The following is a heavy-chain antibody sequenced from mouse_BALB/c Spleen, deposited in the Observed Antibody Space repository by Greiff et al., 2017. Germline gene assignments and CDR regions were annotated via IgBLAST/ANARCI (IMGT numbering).Heavy chain of an antibody. V-gene: IGHV1-54*01. D-gene: IGHD1-1*02. CDR3: ARGGDYHAMDY. Sequence: VQLQQSGAELVRPGTSVKVSCKASGYAFTNYLIEWVKQRPGQGLEWIGVINPGSGGTNYNEKFKGKATLTADKSSSTAYMQLSSLTSDDSAVYFCARGGDYHAMDYWGQGTSVTVSS. J-gene: IGHJ4*01. CDR1: GYAFTNYL. CDR2: INPGSGGT.